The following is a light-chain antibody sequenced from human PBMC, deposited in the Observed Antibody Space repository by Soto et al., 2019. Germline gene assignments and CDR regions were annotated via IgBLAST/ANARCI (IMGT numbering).Light chain of an antibody. J-gene: IGKJ4*01. CDR3: QHYHTWPIT. Sequence: IVMTQSPATLSVAPGERVTFSCRASQGISRKVAWYQHKPVQAPRLLISGASTGATGIPARFSGSGSGTEFTLTISSLQSEDCAIYYCQHYHTWPITFGGGTKVEIK. V-gene: IGKV3-15*01. CDR1: QGISRK. CDR2: GAS.